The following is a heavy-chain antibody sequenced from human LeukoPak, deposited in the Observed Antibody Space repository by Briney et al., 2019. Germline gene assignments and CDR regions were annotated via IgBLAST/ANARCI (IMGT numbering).Heavy chain of an antibody. CDR3: ARDDASSGLIDY. D-gene: IGHD3-22*01. CDR2: IYSGGST. J-gene: IGHJ4*02. V-gene: IGHV3-53*01. CDR1: GFTVSSNY. Sequence: EGSLRLSCAASGFTVSSNYMSWVRQAPGKGLEWVSVIYSGGSTYYADSVKGRFTISRDNSKNTLYLQMNSLRAEDTAVYYCARDDASSGLIDYWGQGTLVTVSS.